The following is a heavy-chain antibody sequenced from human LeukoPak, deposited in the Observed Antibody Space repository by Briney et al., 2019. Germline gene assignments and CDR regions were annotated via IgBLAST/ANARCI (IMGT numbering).Heavy chain of an antibody. CDR2: ILGIA. Sequence: ILGIANYAQKFQGRVTITADKSTSTAYMELSSLRSEDTAVYYCARDEDCSSTSCYSFDYWGQGTLVTVSS. D-gene: IGHD2-2*02. J-gene: IGHJ4*02. CDR3: ARDEDCSSTSCYSFDY. V-gene: IGHV1-69*04.